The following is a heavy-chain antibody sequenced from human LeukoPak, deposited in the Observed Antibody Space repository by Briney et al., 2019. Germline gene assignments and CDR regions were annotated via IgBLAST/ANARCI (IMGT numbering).Heavy chain of an antibody. J-gene: IGHJ4*02. CDR3: ARDGSFYGHLDY. V-gene: IGHV4-59*12. CDR2: IFHSGST. CDR1: GGSISSYY. Sequence: PSETLSLTCTVSGGSISSYYWSWIRQPPGKGLEWIGDIFHSGSTNYNPSLKSRVTISVDTSKNQFSLKLSSVTAADTAVYYCARDGSFYGHLDYWGQGTLVTVSS. D-gene: IGHD4-17*01.